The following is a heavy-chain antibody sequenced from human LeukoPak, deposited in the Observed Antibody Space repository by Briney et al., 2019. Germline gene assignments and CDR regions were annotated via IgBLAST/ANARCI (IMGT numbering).Heavy chain of an antibody. CDR3: AKHSGSYYGEVDY. D-gene: IGHD1-26*01. CDR2: LIGSGDNT. V-gene: IGHV3-23*01. CDR1: GFTFSSYA. J-gene: IGHJ4*02. Sequence: PGGSLRLSCAASGFTFSSYAMSWVRQAPGKGLEWVSGLIGSGDNTYYADSVKGPFTISRDNSKNTLYLQMNSLRAEDTAVYYCAKHSGSYYGEVDYWGQGTLVSVSS.